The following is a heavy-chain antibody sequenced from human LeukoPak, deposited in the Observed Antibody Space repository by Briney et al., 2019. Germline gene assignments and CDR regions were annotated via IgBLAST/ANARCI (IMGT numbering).Heavy chain of an antibody. D-gene: IGHD3-22*01. Sequence: SETLSLTCTVSGDSTSSSDYYWGWIRQPPGKGLESIGGIYYSGSTYHNSALKSRVTISIDTSKNQFSLKLSSVTAADTAVYYCARAYDSSGDSSYYFDFWGQGTLVTVSS. V-gene: IGHV4-39*01. CDR1: GDSTSSSDYY. CDR2: IYYSGST. J-gene: IGHJ4*02. CDR3: ARAYDSSGDSSYYFDF.